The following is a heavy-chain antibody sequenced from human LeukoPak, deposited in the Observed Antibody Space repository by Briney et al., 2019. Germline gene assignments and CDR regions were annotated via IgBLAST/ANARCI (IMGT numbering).Heavy chain of an antibody. V-gene: IGHV4-39*01. CDR3: ATSGYDTSPEY. CDR1: GGSISSSSHY. J-gene: IGHJ4*02. D-gene: IGHD5-12*01. Sequence: SETLSLTCTVSGGSISSSSHYWGWIRQPPGKGLEWIGSIYYSGSTYYNPSLKSRVTISVDTSKNQFSLKLSSVTAADTAVYYCATSGYDTSPEYWGQGTLVTVSS. CDR2: IYYSGST.